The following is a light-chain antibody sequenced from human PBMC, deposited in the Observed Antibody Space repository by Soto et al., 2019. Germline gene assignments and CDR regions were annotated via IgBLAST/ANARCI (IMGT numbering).Light chain of an antibody. Sequence: EIVMTQAPATLSVSPGERATLSCRASQSVSSNLAWYQQKPGQAPRLLIYGASIMATGIPARFSGSGSGTEFTLTISSLQSSDFAVYYCQQYYNWPPLTFGGGTKVEIK. CDR1: QSVSSN. CDR2: GAS. J-gene: IGKJ4*01. CDR3: QQYYNWPPLT. V-gene: IGKV3-15*01.